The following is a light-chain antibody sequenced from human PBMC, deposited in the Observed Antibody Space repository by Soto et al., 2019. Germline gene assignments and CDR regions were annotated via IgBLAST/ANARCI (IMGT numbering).Light chain of an antibody. CDR3: QQYNSWPQT. Sequence: ETVMTQSPATLSVSPGERATLSCRASQSISSNLAWYQQKPGQAPRLLISGASSRATGIPARFSGSGSGTEFTLTISGLQSEDFAVYYCQQYNSWPQTFGQGTKVEIK. V-gene: IGKV3-15*01. CDR2: GAS. CDR1: QSISSN. J-gene: IGKJ1*01.